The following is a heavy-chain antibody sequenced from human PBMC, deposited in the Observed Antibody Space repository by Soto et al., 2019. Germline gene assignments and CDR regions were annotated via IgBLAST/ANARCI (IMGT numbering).Heavy chain of an antibody. Sequence: QVQLVQSGAEVKKPGASVKVSCKVSGYTLTELSMHWVRLAPGKGLEWMGGSDPEDGETIYAQKFQGRVTMTEDTSTDTVYMELSSLRSEDTAVYYCATEEVDYYYRSGYYYFDYWGQGTLVTVSS. D-gene: IGHD3-22*01. V-gene: IGHV1-24*01. CDR2: SDPEDGET. J-gene: IGHJ4*02. CDR1: GYTLTELS. CDR3: ATEEVDYYYRSGYYYFDY.